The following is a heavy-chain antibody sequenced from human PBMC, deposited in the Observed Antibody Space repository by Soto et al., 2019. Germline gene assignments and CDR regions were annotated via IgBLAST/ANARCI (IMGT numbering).Heavy chain of an antibody. CDR3: ARASIRMATIVD. D-gene: IGHD5-12*01. J-gene: IGHJ4*02. V-gene: IGHV3-30-3*01. Sequence: GGSLSLSCAASGFTFSSYAMHWVSQAPGKGLEWVAVISYDGSNKYYADSVKGRFTISRDNSKNTLYLQMNSLRAEDTAVYYCARASIRMATIVDWGQGTLVTVSS. CDR2: ISYDGSNK. CDR1: GFTFSSYA.